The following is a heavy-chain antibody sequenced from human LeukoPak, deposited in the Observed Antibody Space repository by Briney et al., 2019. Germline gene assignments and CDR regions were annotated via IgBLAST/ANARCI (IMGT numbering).Heavy chain of an antibody. CDR3: ARDQDIVATIYYYYGMDV. CDR2: INPSGGST. Sequence: ASVKVSCKASGYTFTSYYMHWVRQAPGQGLEWMGIINPSGGSTSYAQKFQGRVTMTRDTSTSTVYMELSSLRSEDTAAYYCARDQDIVATIYYYYGMDVWGQGTTVTVSS. V-gene: IGHV1-46*01. J-gene: IGHJ6*02. D-gene: IGHD5-12*01. CDR1: GYTFTSYY.